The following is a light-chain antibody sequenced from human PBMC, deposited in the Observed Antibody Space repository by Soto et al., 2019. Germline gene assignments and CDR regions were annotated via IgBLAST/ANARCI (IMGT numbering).Light chain of an antibody. V-gene: IGKV3-15*01. CDR3: PQNSNWASRWM. CDR1: QCVSSN. CDR2: GAS. Sequence: EILLPQSPATLSVSPGERATLSCRPSQCVSSNLAWYQQKPGQAPRLLIYGASTRATGIPARFSGSGSGTEFTPTISSPLSEDLAVQFCPQNSNWASRWMFGRGTRGE. J-gene: IGKJ1*01.